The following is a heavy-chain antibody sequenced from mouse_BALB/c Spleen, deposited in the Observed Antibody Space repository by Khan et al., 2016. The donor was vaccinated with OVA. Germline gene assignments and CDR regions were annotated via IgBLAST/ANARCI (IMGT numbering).Heavy chain of an antibody. CDR1: GYTFTSYW. J-gene: IGHJ3*01. Sequence: LQQSGSELVRPGASVKLSCKASGYTFTSYWMHWVKQRPGQGLEWIGDIYPGSGSTNYDEKFKSKATLTVDTSSSTAYMQLSSLTSEDSAVYFCTRWSYWFAYWGHRPLVTVSA. V-gene: IGHV1S22*01. CDR3: TRWSYWFAY. CDR2: IYPGSGST. D-gene: IGHD2-12*01.